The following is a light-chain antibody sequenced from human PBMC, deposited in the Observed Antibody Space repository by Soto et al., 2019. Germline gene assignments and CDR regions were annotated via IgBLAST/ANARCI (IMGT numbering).Light chain of an antibody. CDR3: QQSYSNPWT. CDR1: QGISTY. Sequence: DIQMTQSPSSLSASVGYRFSITCRASQGISTYLNWYQQKPGKAPKLLIYAASSLQSGVPSRLSGSGYETDLTITISSMQTEDFATYSCQQSYSNPWTFGHGTKVDIK. J-gene: IGKJ1*01. CDR2: AAS. V-gene: IGKV1-39*01.